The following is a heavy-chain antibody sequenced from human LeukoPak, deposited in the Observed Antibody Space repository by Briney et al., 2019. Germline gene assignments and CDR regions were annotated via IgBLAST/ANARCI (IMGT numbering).Heavy chain of an antibody. CDR2: IYPGDSDT. J-gene: IGHJ1*01. V-gene: IGHV5-51*01. CDR3: ARRFDTSGYFQN. Sequence: GESLKTSCKGCGYSFTTYWIGWVRQMPGKGLEWMGIIYPGDSDTRYSPSFQGQVTISADKSISTAYLQWSSLKASDTAMYYCARRFDTSGYFQNWGQGTLVTVSS. CDR1: GYSFTTYW. D-gene: IGHD3-22*01.